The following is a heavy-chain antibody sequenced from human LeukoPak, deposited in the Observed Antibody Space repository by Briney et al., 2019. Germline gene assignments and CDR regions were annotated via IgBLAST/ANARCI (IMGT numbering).Heavy chain of an antibody. CDR2: IIPIFGTA. D-gene: IGHD3-22*01. J-gene: IGHJ3*02. V-gene: IGHV1-69*05. CDR3: ASYDSFGAFDI. CDR1: GGTFSSYA. Sequence: GASVKVSCKASGGTFSSYAISWVRQAPGQGREWMGRIIPIFGTANYAQKFQGRVTITTDESMSTAYMELSSLRSEDTAVYCCASYDSFGAFDIWGQGTMVTVSS.